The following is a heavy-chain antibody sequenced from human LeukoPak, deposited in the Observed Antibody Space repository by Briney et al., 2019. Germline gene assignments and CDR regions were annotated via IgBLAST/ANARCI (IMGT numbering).Heavy chain of an antibody. CDR2: IYWAVNN. D-gene: IGHD5-12*01. V-gene: IGHV2-5*02. J-gene: IGHJ4*02. CDR3: AQAMRSSGYDSLFDY. CDR1: RFSLSTTGMG. Sequence: PGPTLVNPTHTLTLTCTFIRFSLSTTGMGVGWIRHPPGKALEWPAVIYWAVNNRYTPSLKNRLTITKDTSKSPVVLTMTNMDPVDTATYYCAQAMRSSGYDSLFDYWGQGSLVTVSS.